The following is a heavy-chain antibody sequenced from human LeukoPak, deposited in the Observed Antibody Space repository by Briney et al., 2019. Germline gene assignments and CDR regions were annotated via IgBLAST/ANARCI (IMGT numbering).Heavy chain of an antibody. CDR3: ARGSNWGDY. J-gene: IGHJ4*02. V-gene: IGHV4-59*01. D-gene: IGHD7-27*01. CDR1: GGSISSYY. CDR2: ISYSGST. Sequence: SETLSLTCTVSGGSISSYYWSWIRQPPGKGLEWIACISYSGSTKYNPSLKSRVTISVDTSKNQLSLKLSSVTAADTAVYYCARGSNWGDYWGQGALVTVSS.